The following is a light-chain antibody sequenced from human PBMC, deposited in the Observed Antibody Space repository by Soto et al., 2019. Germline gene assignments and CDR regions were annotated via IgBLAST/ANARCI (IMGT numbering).Light chain of an antibody. J-gene: IGKJ4*01. Sequence: EIVLTQFPATLSLSPGDGATLSCRASQSVSSYLAWYQQRRGQAPRLLIYDSSNRAAGIPARFSGSGSGTDFSLIISSLEPEDFAVYYCQQRSVWPLTLGGGTRVEIK. CDR3: QQRSVWPLT. V-gene: IGKV3-11*01. CDR1: QSVSSY. CDR2: DSS.